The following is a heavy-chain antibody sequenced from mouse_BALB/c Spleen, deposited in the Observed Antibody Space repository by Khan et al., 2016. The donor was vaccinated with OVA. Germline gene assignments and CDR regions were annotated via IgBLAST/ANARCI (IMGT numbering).Heavy chain of an antibody. V-gene: IGHV3-2*02. CDR2: ISSSGTT. CDR3: ARSLYYIYGCAMDY. D-gene: IGHD2-1*01. CDR1: DYSITSDYA. Sequence: EVQLQESGPGLVTPSQSLSLSCTVTDYSITSDYAWNWIRQFPGNKLEWMGYISSSGTTSSNPSLKSQISFTRDKSKNQFFMQLKSVTTEDTATYYCARSLYYIYGCAMDYWGRGTSVTVSS. J-gene: IGHJ4*01.